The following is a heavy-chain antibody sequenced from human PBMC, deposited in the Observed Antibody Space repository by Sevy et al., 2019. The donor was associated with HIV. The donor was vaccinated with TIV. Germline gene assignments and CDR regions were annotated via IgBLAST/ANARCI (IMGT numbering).Heavy chain of an antibody. J-gene: IGHJ6*02. CDR3: ARDGGGGTTNSGMDV. D-gene: IGHD1-7*01. CDR2: VYPNSGGT. Sequence: ASVKVSCKASGYTFTGDYLHWVRQAPGQGLEWMGRVYPNSGGTNYAQKFQGRVTMTRDTSIGTAYMELNRLTSDDMAVYYCARDGGGGTTNSGMDVWGQGTTVTVSS. CDR1: GYTFTGDY. V-gene: IGHV1-2*06.